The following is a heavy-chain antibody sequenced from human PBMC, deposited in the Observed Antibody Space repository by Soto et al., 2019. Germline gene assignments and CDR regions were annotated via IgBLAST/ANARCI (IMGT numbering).Heavy chain of an antibody. J-gene: IGHJ4*02. Sequence: QVQLVQSGAEIQKPGSSVKVSCQSSGGTFHTYAMNWVRQAPGQSPEWMGDISPMFGAANYAPKFHGRVTITADESTGTSYMQLSSLTSEDTALYFCAREVQVHTPAFVYWGQGTLVTVSS. CDR3: AREVQVHTPAFVY. CDR1: GGTFHTYA. V-gene: IGHV1-69*19. CDR2: ISPMFGAA. D-gene: IGHD3-10*01.